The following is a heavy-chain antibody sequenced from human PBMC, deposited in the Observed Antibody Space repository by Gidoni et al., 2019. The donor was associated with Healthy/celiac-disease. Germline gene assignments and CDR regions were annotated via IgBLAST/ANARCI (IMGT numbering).Heavy chain of an antibody. Sequence: EVQLVESGGGLVQPGRSLRLSCTASGFTFGDYAMSWFRQAPGKGLEWVGFIRSKAYGGTTEYAASVKGRFTISRDDSKSIAYLQMNSLKTEDTAVYYCTRLMDEYSSSSPFDYWGQGTLVTVSS. J-gene: IGHJ4*02. D-gene: IGHD6-6*01. CDR1: GFTFGDYA. CDR2: IRSKAYGGTT. CDR3: TRLMDEYSSSSPFDY. V-gene: IGHV3-49*03.